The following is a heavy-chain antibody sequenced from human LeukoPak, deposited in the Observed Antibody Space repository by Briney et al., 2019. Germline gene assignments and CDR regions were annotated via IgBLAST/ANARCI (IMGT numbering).Heavy chain of an antibody. CDR3: ASTNDFGDYMGA. CDR1: GGSISSGGYS. CDR2: MYHGGST. D-gene: IGHD4-17*01. Sequence: SETLSLTCAVSGGSISSGGYSWSWIRQPPGKGLEWIGYMYHGGSTYYNPSLKSRVTISVDRSKNQFSLKLSSVTAADTAVYYCASTNDFGDYMGAWGQGTLVTVSS. V-gene: IGHV4-30-2*01. J-gene: IGHJ5*02.